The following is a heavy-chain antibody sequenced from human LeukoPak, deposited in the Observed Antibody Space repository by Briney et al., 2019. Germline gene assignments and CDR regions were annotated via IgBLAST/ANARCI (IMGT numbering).Heavy chain of an antibody. V-gene: IGHV3-33*01. CDR2: IWYDGSNT. Sequence: GGALRLSCAASGYTFSIYGMNWVRQAPGKGLEGVAIIWYDGSNTYFAESVMGRFSISKDNFKNIVYLQMNSLKIEDTGVSYCPRAGIVNALDYWGQGAQVTVSP. D-gene: IGHD2/OR15-2a*01. J-gene: IGHJ4*02. CDR1: GYTFSIYG. CDR3: PRAGIVNALDY.